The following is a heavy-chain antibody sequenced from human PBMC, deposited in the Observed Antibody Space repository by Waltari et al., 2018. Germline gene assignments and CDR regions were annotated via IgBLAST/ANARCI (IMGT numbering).Heavy chain of an antibody. J-gene: IGHJ4*02. CDR1: GDSIRNYY. Sequence: QVHLQESGPGLVKPSETLSLTCTVSGDSIRNYYWTWIRQPPGKGLEFIGYSYYSGNTNYNPSLKSRATISVVTSKNQFSLKLNSATAADTAVYYCARAPPNDLVLVEYLDYWGQGILVTVSS. V-gene: IGHV4-59*08. CDR3: ARAPPNDLVLVEYLDY. CDR2: SYYSGNT. D-gene: IGHD2-8*01.